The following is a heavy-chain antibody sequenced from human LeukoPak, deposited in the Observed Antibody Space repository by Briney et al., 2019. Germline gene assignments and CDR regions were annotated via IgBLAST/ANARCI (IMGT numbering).Heavy chain of an antibody. Sequence: SETLSLTCTVSGGSISSCYWSWIRQPPGKGLEWIGEINHSGSTNYNPSLKSRVTISVDTSKNQFSLKLSSVTAADTAVYYCARGPVPYCSSTSCYMDYYYYYGMDVWGQGATVTVSS. CDR2: INHSGST. D-gene: IGHD2-2*02. V-gene: IGHV4-34*01. CDR3: ARGPVPYCSSTSCYMDYYYYYGMDV. J-gene: IGHJ6*02. CDR1: GGSISSCY.